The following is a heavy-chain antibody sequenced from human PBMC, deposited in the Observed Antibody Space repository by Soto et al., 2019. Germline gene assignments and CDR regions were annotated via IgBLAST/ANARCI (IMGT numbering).Heavy chain of an antibody. Sequence: SETLSLTCAVSGGSVSSSSCWSWVRQAPGKGLEWIGEIYHSGTINYNPSLKSRVSMSVDKSKNQFSLNLNSVTAADKAVYYCARSVTDATWEYNGMDVWGQGNTVTVSS. CDR1: GGSVSSSSC. D-gene: IGHD2-15*01. V-gene: IGHV4-4*02. J-gene: IGHJ6*02. CDR3: ARSVTDATWEYNGMDV. CDR2: IYHSGTI.